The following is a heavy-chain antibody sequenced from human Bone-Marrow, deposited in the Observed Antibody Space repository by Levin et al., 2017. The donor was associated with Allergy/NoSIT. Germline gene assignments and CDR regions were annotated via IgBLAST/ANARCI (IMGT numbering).Heavy chain of an antibody. Sequence: ASVKVSCKASGYTFTGYYMHWVRQAPGQGLEWMGWINPNSGGTNYAQKFQGWVTMTRDTSISTAYMELSRLRSDDTAVYYCARTKQRGDYYGMDVWGQGTTVTVSS. CDR3: ARTKQRGDYYGMDV. V-gene: IGHV1-2*04. CDR1: GYTFTGYY. CDR2: INPNSGGT. D-gene: IGHD6-25*01. J-gene: IGHJ6*02.